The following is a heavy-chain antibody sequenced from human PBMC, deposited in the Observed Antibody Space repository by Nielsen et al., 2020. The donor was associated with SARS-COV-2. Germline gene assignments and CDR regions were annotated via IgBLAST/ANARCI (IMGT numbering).Heavy chain of an antibody. J-gene: IGHJ6*02. CDR1: GGSISSGGYY. V-gene: IGHV4-31*03. D-gene: IGHD5-12*01. Sequence: SETLSLTCTVSGGSISSGGYYWSWIRHHPGKGLEWIGYIYFSGRTCYNPSLKSRVTISVDTSKNQFSLSLRSVTAADTAVYYCARESSGYDHYKYGMDVWGQGTTGTVSS. CDR3: ARESSGYDHYKYGMDV. CDR2: IYFSGRT.